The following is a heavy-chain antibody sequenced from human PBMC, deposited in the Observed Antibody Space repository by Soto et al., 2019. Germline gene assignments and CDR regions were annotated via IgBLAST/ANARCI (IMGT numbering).Heavy chain of an antibody. Sequence: EVQLVESGGGLVKPGGSLRLSCTGAGFTFSNAWMSWVRQAPGKGLEWVGRIKNKIDGGTADYAAPVKGRFTISRDDSKDTLFLRMNSLKTEDTAVYYCTAGEGHCSNTSCYFSYYYYGMDVWGQGTTVTVSS. CDR3: TAGEGHCSNTSCYFSYYYYGMDV. CDR2: IKNKIDGGTA. V-gene: IGHV3-15*01. J-gene: IGHJ6*02. D-gene: IGHD2-2*01. CDR1: GFTFSNAW.